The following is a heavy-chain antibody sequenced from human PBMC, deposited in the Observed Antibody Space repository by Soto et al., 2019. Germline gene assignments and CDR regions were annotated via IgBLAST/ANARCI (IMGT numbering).Heavy chain of an antibody. CDR1: GYTFTSYG. D-gene: IGHD1-20*01. Sequence: VASVKVSCKASGYTFTSYGISWVRQAPGQGLEWMGWISAYNGNTNYAQKLQGRVTMTTDTSTSTAYMELRSLRSDDTAVYYCARDLEVVRYNPNWFDPWGQGTLVTSPQ. V-gene: IGHV1-18*01. CDR3: ARDLEVVRYNPNWFDP. CDR2: ISAYNGNT. J-gene: IGHJ5*02.